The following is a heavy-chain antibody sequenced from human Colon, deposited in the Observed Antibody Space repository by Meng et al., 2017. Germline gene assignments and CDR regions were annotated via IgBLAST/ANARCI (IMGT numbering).Heavy chain of an antibody. CDR1: GFSLSTSGVG. D-gene: IGHD3-16*01. Sequence: QITLKESGPPLVKPPQPLTLTCTFSGFSLSTSGVGVGWIRQPPGKALEWLALIYWDDDKRYSPSLKSRLTITKDTSKNQVVLTMTNMDPVDTATYYCAHRHPGGPVDYWGQGTLVTVSS. CDR3: AHRHPGGPVDY. J-gene: IGHJ4*02. CDR2: IYWDDDK. V-gene: IGHV2-5*02.